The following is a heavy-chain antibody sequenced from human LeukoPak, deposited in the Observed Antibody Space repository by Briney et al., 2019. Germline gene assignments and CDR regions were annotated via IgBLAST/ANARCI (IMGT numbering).Heavy chain of an antibody. CDR1: GYSFTSYW. D-gene: IGHD2-15*01. CDR2: IYPGDSDT. Sequence: GESLRISCKGSGYSFTSYWIGWVRQMPGKGLEWMGIIYPGDSDTRYSPSFQGQVTISADKSISTAYLQWSSLKASDTAMYYCARYCSGGSCYPGTGFDPWGQGTLVTVSS. V-gene: IGHV5-51*01. J-gene: IGHJ5*02. CDR3: ARYCSGGSCYPGTGFDP.